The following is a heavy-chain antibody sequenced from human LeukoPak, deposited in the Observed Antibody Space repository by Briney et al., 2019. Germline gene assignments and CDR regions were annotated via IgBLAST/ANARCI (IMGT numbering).Heavy chain of an antibody. CDR3: ARGVYGDLPLHDY. J-gene: IGHJ4*02. D-gene: IGHD4-17*01. Sequence: QSGRSLRLSCAASGFTFSSYTMHWVRPAPGKGLEWGAVISYDGNNKYYAGSVKGRFTISRDNSKNTLYLQMNSLRAEDTAVYYCARGVYGDLPLHDYWGQGTLVTVSS. CDR2: ISYDGNNK. CDR1: GFTFSSYT. V-gene: IGHV3-30-3*01.